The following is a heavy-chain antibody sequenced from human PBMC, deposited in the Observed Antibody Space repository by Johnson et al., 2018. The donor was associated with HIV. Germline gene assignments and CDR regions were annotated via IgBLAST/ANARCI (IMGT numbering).Heavy chain of an antibody. Sequence: VESGGGLVQPGRSLRLSCAASGFTFDDYAMHWVRQAPGKGLEWVSGISWNSGSIGYADSVKGRFTISRDNAKNSLYLQMNSLRAEDTALYYCAKGVVAAAALGCAFDIWGQGTMVTVSS. D-gene: IGHD6-13*01. J-gene: IGHJ3*02. CDR2: ISWNSGSI. V-gene: IGHV3-9*01. CDR1: GFTFDDYA. CDR3: AKGVVAAAALGCAFDI.